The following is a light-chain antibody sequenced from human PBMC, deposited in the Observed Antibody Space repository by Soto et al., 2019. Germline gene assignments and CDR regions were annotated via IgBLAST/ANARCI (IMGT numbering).Light chain of an antibody. J-gene: IGKJ1*01. Sequence: DIQMTQSPSSLSASVGDRVTITCRASQSISSYLNWYQQKPGKAPKLLIYAASSLQSGVPSRFSGSGFGTDFTLTISSLQREDFATYDCQQSYSNPRTFTTPRTFGQGTKVDIK. CDR1: QSISSY. CDR2: AAS. CDR3: QQSYSNPRTFTTPRT. V-gene: IGKV1-39*01.